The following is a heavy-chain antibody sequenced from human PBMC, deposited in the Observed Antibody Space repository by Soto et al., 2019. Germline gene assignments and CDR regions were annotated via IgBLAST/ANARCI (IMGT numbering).Heavy chain of an antibody. J-gene: IGHJ1*01. Sequence: GGSLRLSCAASVFTFSSYAMSWVRQAPGKGLEWVSAISGSGGSTYYADSVKGRFTISRDNSKNTLYLQMNSLRAEDTAVYYCAKGSREGDFEHWGQGTLVTVSS. CDR2: ISGSGGST. CDR1: VFTFSSYA. V-gene: IGHV3-23*01. D-gene: IGHD3-10*01. CDR3: AKGSREGDFEH.